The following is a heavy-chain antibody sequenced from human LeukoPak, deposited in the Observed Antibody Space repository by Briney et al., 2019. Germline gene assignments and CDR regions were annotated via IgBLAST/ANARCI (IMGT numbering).Heavy chain of an antibody. CDR3: ARDPLLPIAAAGTGFYYYYYMDV. D-gene: IGHD6-13*01. Sequence: ASVKVSCKASGYTFTSYGISWVRQAPGQGLEGMGWISAYNGNTNYSQNPQGRVTLTTRTSTSTAYMELRSLRSDDTAVYYCARDPLLPIAAAGTGFYYYYYMDVWGKGTTVTVSS. CDR1: GYTFTSYG. J-gene: IGHJ6*03. CDR2: ISAYNGNT. V-gene: IGHV1-18*01.